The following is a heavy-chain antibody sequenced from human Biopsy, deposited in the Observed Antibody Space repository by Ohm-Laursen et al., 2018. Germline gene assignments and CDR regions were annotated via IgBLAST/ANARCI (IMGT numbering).Heavy chain of an antibody. CDR3: ASLEDRTFDK. V-gene: IGHV1-69*04. CDR2: IIPILHVP. J-gene: IGHJ4*02. Sequence: SVKVSCKASGGTLITYAVSWVRQAPGQGLEWMGRIIPILHVPTYAQSFQGRVTISADKSTSTAYMELSGLRSEDTAVYYCASLEDRTFDKWGQGTLVTVSS. CDR1: GGTLITYA.